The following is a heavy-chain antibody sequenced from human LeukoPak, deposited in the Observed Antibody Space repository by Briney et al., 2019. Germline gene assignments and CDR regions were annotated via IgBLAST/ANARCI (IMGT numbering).Heavy chain of an antibody. CDR3: TTVVAPR. D-gene: IGHD2-15*01. V-gene: IGHV3-15*01. Sequence: GGSLRLSCAASGFTLSNAWMNWVRQAPGKGLEWVGLIKSKTNGETRHYAAPVKGRFTISRDDSKNTLYLQMNSLKTEGTAVYYCTTVVAPRWGQGTLVTVSS. CDR2: IKSKTNGETR. CDR1: GFTLSNAW. J-gene: IGHJ4*02.